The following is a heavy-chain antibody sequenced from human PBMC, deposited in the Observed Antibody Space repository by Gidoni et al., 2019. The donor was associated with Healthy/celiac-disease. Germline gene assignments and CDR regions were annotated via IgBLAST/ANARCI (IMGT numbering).Heavy chain of an antibody. Sequence: LQLQESGPGLVKPSETLSLTCTVSGVHISSSSYYWGWNRQTPGKGLEWIGSIYYSGSTYYNPSLKSRVTISVDTSKNQFSLKLSSVTAADTAVYYCARGSIAAALNYFDYWGQGTLVTVSS. CDR1: GVHISSSSYY. J-gene: IGHJ4*02. D-gene: IGHD6-13*01. CDR2: IYYSGST. CDR3: ARGSIAAALNYFDY. V-gene: IGHV4-39*01.